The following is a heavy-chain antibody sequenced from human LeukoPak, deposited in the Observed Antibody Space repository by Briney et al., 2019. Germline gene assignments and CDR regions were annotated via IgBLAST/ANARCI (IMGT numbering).Heavy chain of an antibody. CDR1: GGSISSYC. J-gene: IGHJ1*01. V-gene: IGHV4-59*01. CDR2: IYYSGST. D-gene: IGHD3-9*01. Sequence: PSETLSLTCTVSGGSISSYCWSWIRQPPGKGLEWIGYIYYSGSTNYNPSLKSRVTISVDTSKNQFSLKLSSVTAADTAVYYCARVGAHYDILTGYPEYFQHWGQGTLVTVSS. CDR3: ARVGAHYDILTGYPEYFQH.